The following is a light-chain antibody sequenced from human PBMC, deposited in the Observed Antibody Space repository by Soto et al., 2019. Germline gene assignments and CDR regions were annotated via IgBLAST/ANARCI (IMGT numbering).Light chain of an antibody. J-gene: IGKJ4*01. CDR1: HDINNY. Sequence: EIILTQSPATLSLSPGERATLSCRASHDINNYLAWYQQKPGQSPRLLIYEASHRATGTPARFSARGSGTHFTRTIGGLEPEDFAVYYGQQHADWPPLTFGGGT. CDR2: EAS. V-gene: IGKV3-11*01. CDR3: QQHADWPPLT.